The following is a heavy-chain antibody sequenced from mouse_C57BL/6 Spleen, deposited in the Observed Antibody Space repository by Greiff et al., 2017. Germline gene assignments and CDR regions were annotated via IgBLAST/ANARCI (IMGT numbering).Heavy chain of an antibody. CDR1: GFTFSSYG. J-gene: IGHJ1*03. CDR2: ISSGGSYT. CDR3: ERQVYYYGSSPYWYFDV. D-gene: IGHD1-1*01. Sequence: EVHLVESGGDLVKPGGSLKLSCAASGFTFSSYGMSWVRQTPDKRLEWVATISSGGSYTYYPDSVKGRFTISRDNAKNTLYLQMSSLKSEDTAMYYCERQVYYYGSSPYWYFDVWGTGTTVTVSS. V-gene: IGHV5-6*01.